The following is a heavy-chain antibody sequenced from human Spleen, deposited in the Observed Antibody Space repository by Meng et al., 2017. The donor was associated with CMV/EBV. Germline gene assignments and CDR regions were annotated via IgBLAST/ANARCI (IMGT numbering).Heavy chain of an antibody. CDR1: GGTFSSNA. V-gene: IGHV1-69*10. CDR3: ARYGVSTGSDYGTYRYSGMDV. J-gene: IGHJ6*02. D-gene: IGHD1-26*01. Sequence: SVKVSCKASGGTFSSNAISWVRQAPGQGLEWMGGILPILNRANYAPEFLGRVTITAAKSLNTVYMEISSLTYDDTAVYYCARYGVSTGSDYGTYRYSGMDVWGQGTTVTVSS. CDR2: ILPILNRA.